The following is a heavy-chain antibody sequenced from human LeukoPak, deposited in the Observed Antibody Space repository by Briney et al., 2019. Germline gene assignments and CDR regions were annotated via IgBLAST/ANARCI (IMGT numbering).Heavy chain of an antibody. CDR1: GGSFSGYY. D-gene: IGHD6-19*01. Sequence: SETLSLTCAVYGGSFSGYYWSWIRQPPGKGLEWIGEINHSGSTNYNPSLKSRVTISVDTSKNQFSLKLSCVTAADTAVYYCARERRPRYSSGWYFGYWGQGTLVTVSS. CDR3: ARERRPRYSSGWYFGY. V-gene: IGHV4-34*01. J-gene: IGHJ4*02. CDR2: INHSGST.